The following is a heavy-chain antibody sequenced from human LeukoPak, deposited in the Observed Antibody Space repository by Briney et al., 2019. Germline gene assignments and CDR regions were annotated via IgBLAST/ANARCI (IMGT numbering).Heavy chain of an antibody. CDR2: ISYDGSNK. CDR3: ASQDGYNLRETYYFDY. CDR1: GFIFSRYA. J-gene: IGHJ4*02. Sequence: GGSLRLSCAASGFIFSRYAMHWVRQAPGKRLEWAAIISYDGSNKNHADSVKGRFTISRDNSKNTLYLEMNSLRAEDTAVYYCASQDGYNLRETYYFDYWGQGTLVTVSS. V-gene: IGHV3-30*04. D-gene: IGHD5-24*01.